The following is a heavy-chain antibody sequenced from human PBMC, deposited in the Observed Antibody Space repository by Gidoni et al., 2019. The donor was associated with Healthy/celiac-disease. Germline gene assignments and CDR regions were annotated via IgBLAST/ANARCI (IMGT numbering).Heavy chain of an antibody. Sequence: EVQLLESGGGLVQPGGSLRLSCAAAGFTFSSYAVSWVRQAPGKGLECVSAISGSGGSTSYADSVKGRFTISRDNSKNTLYLQMNSLRAEDTAVYYCAKDLPAYDFWSGYPGDYFDYWGQGTLVTVSS. CDR3: AKDLPAYDFWSGYPGDYFDY. CDR1: GFTFSSYA. V-gene: IGHV3-23*01. CDR2: ISGSGGST. J-gene: IGHJ4*02. D-gene: IGHD3-3*01.